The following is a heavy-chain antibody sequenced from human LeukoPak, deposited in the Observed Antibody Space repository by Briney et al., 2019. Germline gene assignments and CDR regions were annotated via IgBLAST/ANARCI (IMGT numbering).Heavy chain of an antibody. J-gene: IGHJ4*02. CDR2: IKSKTDGGTT. Sequence: GGSLRLSCAASGFTFSNAWMSWVRQAPGKGLEWVGRIKSKTDGGTTDYAAPVKGRFTISRDDSKNTLYLQMNSLKTEDTAVYYCTTASDADIVVVVAASLPELDYWGQGTLVTVSS. D-gene: IGHD2-15*01. CDR3: TTASDADIVVVVAASLPELDY. V-gene: IGHV3-15*01. CDR1: GFTFSNAW.